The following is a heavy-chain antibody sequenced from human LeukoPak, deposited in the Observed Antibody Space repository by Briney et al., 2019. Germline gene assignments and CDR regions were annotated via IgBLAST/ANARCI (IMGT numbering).Heavy chain of an antibody. V-gene: IGHV4-39*01. J-gene: IGHJ4*02. Sequence: SETLSLTCTVSGGSISSSSYYWGWIRQPPGKGLEWIWSIYYSGSTYYNPSLKSRVTISVDTSKNQFSLKLSSVTAADTAVYYCARHADKIYDFWSGYARPFDYWGQGTLVTVSS. D-gene: IGHD3-3*01. CDR3: ARHADKIYDFWSGYARPFDY. CDR1: GGSISSSSYY. CDR2: IYYSGST.